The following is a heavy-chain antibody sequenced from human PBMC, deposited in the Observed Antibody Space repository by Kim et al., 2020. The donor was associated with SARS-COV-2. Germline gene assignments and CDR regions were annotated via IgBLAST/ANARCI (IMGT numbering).Heavy chain of an antibody. V-gene: IGHV4-34*13. CDR3: ARLDAAAGYFDY. J-gene: IGHJ4*02. Sequence: NYRHSLKGRVTISVDTSKNPFSLKLSSVTAADTAVYYCARLDAAAGYFDYWGQGALVTVSS. D-gene: IGHD6-13*01.